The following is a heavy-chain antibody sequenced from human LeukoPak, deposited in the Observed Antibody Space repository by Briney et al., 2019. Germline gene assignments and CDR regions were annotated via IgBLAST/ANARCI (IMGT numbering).Heavy chain of an antibody. V-gene: IGHV3-7*01. Sequence: GGSLRLSCAASGFTFSSSGMSWVRQAPGKGLEWVANIKQDGSEKYYVDSVKGRFTVSRDNTKNSLYLQMNSLRAEDTAVYYCTMIEWERWRGWGQGTLVTVSS. CDR2: IKQDGSEK. J-gene: IGHJ4*02. D-gene: IGHD1-26*01. CDR3: TMIEWERWRG. CDR1: GFTFSSSG.